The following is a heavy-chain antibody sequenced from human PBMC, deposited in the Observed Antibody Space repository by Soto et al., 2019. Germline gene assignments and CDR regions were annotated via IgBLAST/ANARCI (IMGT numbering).Heavy chain of an antibody. CDR3: ARSIAAAGTGLDY. CDR2: IKPSGGST. Sequence: QVQLVQSGAEVKKPGASVKVSCKASGYTFTSYYIHWVRQAPGQGLEWMGIIKPSGGSTSYEQKFQGRVTMTRDTSTSTGYMDLSSLRSEDTAVYYCARSIAAAGTGLDYWGQGTLVTVSS. J-gene: IGHJ4*02. V-gene: IGHV1-46*01. CDR1: GYTFTSYY. D-gene: IGHD6-13*01.